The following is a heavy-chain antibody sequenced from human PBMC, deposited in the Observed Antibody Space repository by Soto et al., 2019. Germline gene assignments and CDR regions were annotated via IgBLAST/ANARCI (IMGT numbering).Heavy chain of an antibody. Sequence: SLRLSYAASGFTFSNYGMHWVRQAPGKGLEWVAFISDDGSNKYYADSMKGRFTMSRDNSKSTLYLQMNSLRVEDTAVYYCAKRRNVLRFLEWSSGMEVWGQGTTVTVSS. CDR3: AKRRNVLRFLEWSSGMEV. V-gene: IGHV3-30*18. CDR1: GFTFSNYG. J-gene: IGHJ6*02. CDR2: ISDDGSNK. D-gene: IGHD3-3*01.